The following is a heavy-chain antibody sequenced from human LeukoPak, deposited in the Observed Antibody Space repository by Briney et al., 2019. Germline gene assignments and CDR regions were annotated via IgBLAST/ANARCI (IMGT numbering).Heavy chain of an antibody. CDR1: GYTFPSYY. CDR3: AREVIAAAGSGWFDP. Sequence: ASVKVSCKASGYTFPSYYMHWVRQAPGQGLEWMRIINPSGGSTSYAQKFQGRVTMTRNTSISTAYMELSSLRSEDTAVYYCAREVIAAAGSGWFDPWGQGTLVTVSS. D-gene: IGHD6-13*01. CDR2: INPSGGST. V-gene: IGHV1-46*01. J-gene: IGHJ5*02.